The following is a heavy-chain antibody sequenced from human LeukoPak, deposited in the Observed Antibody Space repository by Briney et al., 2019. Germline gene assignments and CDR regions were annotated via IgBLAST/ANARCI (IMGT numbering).Heavy chain of an antibody. CDR3: ARVRGHWLVHDYYSYMDV. CDR2: IYYGGST. D-gene: IGHD6-19*01. J-gene: IGHJ6*03. CDR1: GGSISGYY. V-gene: IGHV4-59*01. Sequence: SETLFLTCTVSGGSISGYYWSWIRQPPGKGLEWIGYIYYGGSTNYNSSLKSRVTMSVDTSKNQFSLKLSSVTAADTAVYYCARVRGHWLVHDYYSYMDVWGKGTTVTVSS.